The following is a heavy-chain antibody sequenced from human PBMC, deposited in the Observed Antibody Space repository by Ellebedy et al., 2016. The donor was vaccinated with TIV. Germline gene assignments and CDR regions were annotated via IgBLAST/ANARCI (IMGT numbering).Heavy chain of an antibody. V-gene: IGHV3-30*02. CDR3: AKRGGLDV. Sequence: GGSLRLSCAASGFTFTNYGIHWVRQAPGKGLEWVAFIPHDGSNKYYADSVKGRFTISRDSSKNTVYLQVNSLRADDTAVYYCAKRGGLDVWGQGTTVTVSS. CDR1: GFTFTNYG. CDR2: IPHDGSNK. D-gene: IGHD3-10*01. J-gene: IGHJ6*02.